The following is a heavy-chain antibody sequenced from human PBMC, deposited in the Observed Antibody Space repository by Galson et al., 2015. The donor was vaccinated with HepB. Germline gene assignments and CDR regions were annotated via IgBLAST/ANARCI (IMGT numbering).Heavy chain of an antibody. CDR1: GYTFSTYS. V-gene: IGHV1-18*01. CDR2: ISPYNRNT. CDR3: ARGALVVVVGATQNNWFGP. Sequence: SVKVSCKASGYTFSTYSITWVRQAPGQGLEWMGWISPYNRNTSYAQKLQGRVTMTTDTSTSTASMELRSLRSDDTAVYYCARGALVVVVGATQNNWFGPWGQGTLVTVSS. D-gene: IGHD2-15*01. J-gene: IGHJ5*02.